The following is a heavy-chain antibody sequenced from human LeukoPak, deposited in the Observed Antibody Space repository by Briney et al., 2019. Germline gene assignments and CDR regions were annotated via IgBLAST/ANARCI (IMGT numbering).Heavy chain of an antibody. J-gene: IGHJ5*02. V-gene: IGHV4-4*02. D-gene: IGHD3-22*01. CDR3: ARGYYDSSGYLISYNWFDP. Sequence: SETLSLTCAVSGGSISNSNWWSWVRQPPGKGLEWIGEIYHSGSTNYNPSLKNRVTISVDMSKNQFSLRLSSVTAADTAVYYCARGYYDSSGYLISYNWFDPWGQGTLVTVSS. CDR2: IYHSGST. CDR1: GGSISNSNW.